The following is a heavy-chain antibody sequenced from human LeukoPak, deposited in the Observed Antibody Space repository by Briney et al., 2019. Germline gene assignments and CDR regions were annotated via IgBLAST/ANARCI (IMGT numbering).Heavy chain of an antibody. V-gene: IGHV3-30*02. D-gene: IGHD3-10*01. CDR2: IRYDGSNK. J-gene: IGHJ5*02. Sequence: GGSLRLSCAASGFSFSNYGMHWVRQAPGKGLDWVAFIRYDGSNKYYADSVKGRFTISRDNSKNTLNLQMNSLRPEDTAVYYCARVRFSWYGSGSYGLDPWGQGTLVTVSS. CDR3: ARVRFSWYGSGSYGLDP. CDR1: GFSFSNYG.